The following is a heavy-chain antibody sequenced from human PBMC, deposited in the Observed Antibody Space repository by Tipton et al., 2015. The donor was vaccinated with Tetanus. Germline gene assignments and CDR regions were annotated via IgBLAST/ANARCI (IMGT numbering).Heavy chain of an antibody. D-gene: IGHD2-15*01. V-gene: IGHV3-7*01. CDR2: IKQDGSEK. CDR3: ARDGGGYCSGGSCQPYYYYYGMDV. CDR1: GFTFSSYW. Sequence: SLRLSCAASGFTFSSYWMSWVRQAPGKGLEWVANIKQDGSEKYYVDSVKGRFTISRDNAKNSLYLQMNSLRAEDTAVYYCARDGGGYCSGGSCQPYYYYYGMDVWGQGTTVTVSS. J-gene: IGHJ6*02.